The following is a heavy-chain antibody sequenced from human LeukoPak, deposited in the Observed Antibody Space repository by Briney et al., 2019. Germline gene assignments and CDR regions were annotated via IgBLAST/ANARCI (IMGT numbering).Heavy chain of an antibody. Sequence: PSETLSLTCTVSGGSISSYYLSWIRQSPGKGLEWIGYIYYSGSTNYNPSLKSRVTISVDTSKNQFSLKLSSVTAADTAVYYCARLGAPLDVWGKGTTVTVSS. CDR3: ARLGAPLDV. J-gene: IGHJ6*04. D-gene: IGHD1-26*01. CDR1: GGSISSYY. V-gene: IGHV4-59*01. CDR2: IYYSGST.